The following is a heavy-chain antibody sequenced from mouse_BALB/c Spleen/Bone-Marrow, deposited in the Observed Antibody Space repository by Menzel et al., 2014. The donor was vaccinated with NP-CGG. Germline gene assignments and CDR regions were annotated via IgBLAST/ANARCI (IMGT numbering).Heavy chain of an antibody. CDR2: INPYNDGT. V-gene: IGHV1-14*01. J-gene: IGHJ4*01. D-gene: IGHD5-1-1*01. Sequence: EVKLQESGPELVKPGASVKMSCKASGYTFTTYVMHWVKQKPGQGLEWFGYINPYNDGTKYNEKFKGKATLTLDKSSCTAFMELSSLDSEDSAVYYCARWRYPYAMDYWGQGTAVTVSS. CDR1: GYTFTTYV. CDR3: ARWRYPYAMDY.